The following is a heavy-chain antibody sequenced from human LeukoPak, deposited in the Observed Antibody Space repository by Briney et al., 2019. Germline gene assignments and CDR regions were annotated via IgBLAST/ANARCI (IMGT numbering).Heavy chain of an antibody. CDR1: GFTFDDYA. D-gene: IGHD3-10*01. CDR2: ISWNSGSI. CDR3: AKGNYYGSGSYYSAFDY. V-gene: IGHV3-9*01. Sequence: PGGSLRLSCAASGFTFDDYAMHWVRHAPGKGLGWVSGISWNSGSIGYADSVKGRFTIYRDNAKNSLYLQMNSLRAEDTALYYCAKGNYYGSGSYYSAFDYWGQGTLVTVSS. J-gene: IGHJ4*02.